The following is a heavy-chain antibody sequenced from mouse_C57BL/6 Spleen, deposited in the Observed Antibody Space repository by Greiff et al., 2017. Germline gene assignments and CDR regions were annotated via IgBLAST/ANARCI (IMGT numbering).Heavy chain of an antibody. D-gene: IGHD2-14*01. J-gene: IGHJ2*01. CDR3: ARLGGTAD. CDR1: GYTFTSYW. Sequence: QVQLQQPGAELVRPGTSVKLSCKASGYTFTSYWMHWVKQRPGQGLEWIGVIDPSDSYTNYNQKFKGKATLTVDTSSSTAYMQLSSLTAADAAVYYCARLGGTADWGQGTTLTVSS. CDR2: IDPSDSYT. V-gene: IGHV1-59*01.